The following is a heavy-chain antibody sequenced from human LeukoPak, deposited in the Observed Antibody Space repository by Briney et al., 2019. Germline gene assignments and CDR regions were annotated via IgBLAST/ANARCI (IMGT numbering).Heavy chain of an antibody. CDR1: GGSISSYY. CDR2: IYTSGST. CDR3: ARASYSSGWYVPTLDY. Sequence: SSETLSLTCTVSGGSISSYYWSWIRQPAGKGLEWIGRIYTSGSTNYNPSLKSRVTMSVDTSKNQFSLKLSSVTAADTAVYYCARASYSSGWYVPTLDYWGQGTLVTVSS. V-gene: IGHV4-4*07. J-gene: IGHJ4*02. D-gene: IGHD6-19*01.